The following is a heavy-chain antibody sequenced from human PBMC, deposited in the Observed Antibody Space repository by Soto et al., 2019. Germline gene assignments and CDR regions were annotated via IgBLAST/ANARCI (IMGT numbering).Heavy chain of an antibody. Sequence: RGGSLRLSCAASGFTFSDYYMSWIRQAPGKGLEWVSCINWSGGSTGYADSVKGRFTISRDNAKNSLYLQMNSLRAEDTALYHCARVTPVRAFDIWGQGTMVTVSS. CDR1: GFTFSDYY. CDR2: INWSGGST. CDR3: ARVTPVRAFDI. J-gene: IGHJ3*02. V-gene: IGHV3-20*01.